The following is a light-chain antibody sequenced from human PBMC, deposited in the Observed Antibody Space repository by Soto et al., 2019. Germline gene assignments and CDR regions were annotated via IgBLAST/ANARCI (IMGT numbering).Light chain of an antibody. CDR2: DVT. V-gene: IGLV2-14*03. CDR3: NSFISSTTPLV. Sequence: QSALTQPASVSGSPGQSITISCTGTSSDVGGYEYVSWYQQHPGKAPKLIICDVTNRPSGVSGRFSGSKSGNTASLTISGLQAEDEADYYCNSFISSTTPLVFGGGTKLTVL. J-gene: IGLJ2*01. CDR1: SSDVGGYEY.